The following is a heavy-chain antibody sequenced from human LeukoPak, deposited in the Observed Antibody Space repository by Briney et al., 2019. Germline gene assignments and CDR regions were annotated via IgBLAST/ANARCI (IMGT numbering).Heavy chain of an antibody. CDR1: GGTFSSYA. Sequence: GASVKVSCKASGGTFSSYAISWVRQAPGQGLEWMGRIIPILGIANYAQKFQGRVTITADKSTSTAYMELSSLRSEDTAVYYCARAFLERAVAEEGPDIWGQGTMVTVSS. CDR2: IIPILGIA. V-gene: IGHV1-69*04. J-gene: IGHJ3*02. D-gene: IGHD6-19*01. CDR3: ARAFLERAVAEEGPDI.